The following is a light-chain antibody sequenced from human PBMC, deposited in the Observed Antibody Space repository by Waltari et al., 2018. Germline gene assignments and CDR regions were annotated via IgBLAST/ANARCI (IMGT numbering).Light chain of an antibody. J-gene: IGKJ1*01. CDR1: QSVGTS. V-gene: IGKV3-15*01. CDR3: QQYDDWPRT. CDR2: RAS. Sequence: EIVMTQSPASLSVSPGDRVTLSCRASQSVGTSLAWYQQRPGRAPRLLVYRASTRASDIPARLSGSGAGTDFTLSISTLQSEDFAVYYCQQYDDWPRTFGQGTKVEIK.